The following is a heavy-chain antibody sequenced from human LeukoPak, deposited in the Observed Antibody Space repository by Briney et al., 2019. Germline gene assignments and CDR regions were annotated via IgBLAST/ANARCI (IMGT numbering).Heavy chain of an antibody. D-gene: IGHD3-3*01. CDR3: ARDRKMEIYYDFWSGRPGNYYYMDV. Sequence: ASVKVSCKAPGYTFTGYYMHWVRQAPGQGLEWMGWINPNSGGTNYAQKFQGRVTMTRDTSISTAYMELSRLRSDDTAVYYCARDRKMEIYYDFWSGRPGNYYYMDVWGKGTTVTVSS. V-gene: IGHV1-2*02. J-gene: IGHJ6*03. CDR2: INPNSGGT. CDR1: GYTFTGYY.